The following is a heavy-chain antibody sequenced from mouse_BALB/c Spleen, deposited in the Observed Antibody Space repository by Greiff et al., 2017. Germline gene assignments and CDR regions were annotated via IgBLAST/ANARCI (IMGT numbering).Heavy chain of an antibody. J-gene: IGHJ4*01. D-gene: IGHD2-10*01. CDR1: GFTFNTNA. Sequence: GGGLVQPKGSLKLSCAASGFTFNTNAMNWVRQAPGKGLEWVARIRSKSNNYATYYADSVKDRFTISRDDSQSMLYLQMNNLKTEDTAMYYCVRGAYYGNFYAMDYWGQGTSVTVSS. V-gene: IGHV10S3*01. CDR3: VRGAYYGNFYAMDY. CDR2: IRSKSNNYAT.